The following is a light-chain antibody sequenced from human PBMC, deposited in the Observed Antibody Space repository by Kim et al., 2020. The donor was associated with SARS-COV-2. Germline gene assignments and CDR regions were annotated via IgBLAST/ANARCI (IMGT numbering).Light chain of an antibody. J-gene: IGLJ3*02. Sequence: QSALTQPASASGSPGQSITISCTGTSSDVGGYNYVSWYQQHPGKAPKLIIYDVSNRPSGVSNRFSGSKSGNTASLTVSGLQAEDEADYYCNSYTSNSCWVFGGGTQLTVL. CDR2: DVS. CDR1: SSDVGGYNY. CDR3: NSYTSNSCWV. V-gene: IGLV2-14*03.